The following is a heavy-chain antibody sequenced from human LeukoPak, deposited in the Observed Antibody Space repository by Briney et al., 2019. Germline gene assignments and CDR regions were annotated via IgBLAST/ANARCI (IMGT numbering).Heavy chain of an antibody. CDR2: IYPRDGST. CDR3: ARDQDGFDC. D-gene: IGHD5-24*01. Sequence: ASVKVSCKASGYTFTSNYIRWVRQAPGQGLEWMGMIYPRDGSTSYAQKFQGRVTVTRDTSTSTVHMELSGLRSEDTAVYYCARDQDGFDCWGQGTLVTVSS. J-gene: IGHJ4*02. CDR1: GYTFTSNY. V-gene: IGHV1-46*01.